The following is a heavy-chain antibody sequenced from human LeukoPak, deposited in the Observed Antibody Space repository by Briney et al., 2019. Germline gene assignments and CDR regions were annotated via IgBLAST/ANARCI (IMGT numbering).Heavy chain of an antibody. J-gene: IGHJ5*02. D-gene: IGHD1-14*01. CDR2: ISYSGST. V-gene: IGHV4-59*08. CDR1: GGSISSDY. CDR3: ARLTARSWFDP. Sequence: SETLSLTCTVSGGSISSDYWSWIRQPPGKGLECIAYISYSGSTNSNPSLKSRVTISIDTSKNRFSLKLSSVTATDTAVYYCARLTARSWFDPWGQGTLLTVSS.